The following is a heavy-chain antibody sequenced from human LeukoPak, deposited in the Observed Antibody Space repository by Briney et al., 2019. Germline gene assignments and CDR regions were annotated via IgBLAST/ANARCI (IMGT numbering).Heavy chain of an antibody. V-gene: IGHV4-59*02. D-gene: IGHD7-27*01. CDR2: IPHSGNS. Sequence: SETLPLTFIVTGASVTDYYWSWIRQSPGKGLECISYIPHSGNSVYNPSLRSRLTTSLDTSKTQFSLNLISVTAADTAVYYCTRGHWGLQSWSQGTLVTVSS. CDR3: TRGHWGLQS. J-gene: IGHJ5*02. CDR1: GASVTDYY.